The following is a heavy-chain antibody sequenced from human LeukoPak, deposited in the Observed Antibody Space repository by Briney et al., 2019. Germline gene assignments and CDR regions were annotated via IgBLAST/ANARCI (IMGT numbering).Heavy chain of an antibody. D-gene: IGHD3-10*01. CDR1: GXTFSSYA. J-gene: IGHJ4*02. V-gene: IGHV3-30-3*01. Sequence: GGSLRLSWAASGXTFSSYAVHWVRQAPGKGLEWVAVISYDGSNKYYADSVKGRFTISRDNSKNTLYLQMNSLRAEDTAVYYCARDWEMYYYGLGSLDYWGQGTLVTVSS. CDR3: ARDWEMYYYGLGSLDY. CDR2: ISYDGSNK.